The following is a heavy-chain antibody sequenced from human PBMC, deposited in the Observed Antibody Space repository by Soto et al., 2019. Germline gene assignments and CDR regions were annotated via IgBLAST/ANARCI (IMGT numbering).Heavy chain of an antibody. CDR3: ARVKELAARPNWFDP. CDR1: GGSFSGYY. J-gene: IGHJ5*02. D-gene: IGHD6-6*01. V-gene: IGHV4-34*01. Sequence: SETLSLTCAVYGGSFSGYYWSWIRQPPGKGLEWIGEINHSGSTNYNPSLKSRVPISVDTSKNQFSLKMSSVTAADTAVYYCARVKELAARPNWFDPWGQGTLVTVSS. CDR2: INHSGST.